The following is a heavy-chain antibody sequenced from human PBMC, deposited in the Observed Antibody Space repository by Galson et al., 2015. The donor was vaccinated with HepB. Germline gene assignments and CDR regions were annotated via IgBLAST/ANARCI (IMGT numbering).Heavy chain of an antibody. CDR3: ARHRRVATRGDWFDP. Sequence: ETLSLTCTVSGGSISSSSYYWGWIRQPPGKGLEWIGSIYYSGSTYYNPSLKSRVTISVDTSKNQFSLKLSSVTAADTAVYYCARHRRVATRGDWFDPWGQGTLVTVSS. J-gene: IGHJ5*02. CDR2: IYYSGST. V-gene: IGHV4-39*01. D-gene: IGHD5-24*01. CDR1: GGSISSSSYY.